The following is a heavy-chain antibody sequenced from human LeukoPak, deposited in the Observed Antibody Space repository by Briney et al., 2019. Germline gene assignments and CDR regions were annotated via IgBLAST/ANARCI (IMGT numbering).Heavy chain of an antibody. V-gene: IGHV3-49*03. Sequence: GGSLRISCTTSGFTFDDYSMSWFRQAQGKGLEWVGFIRSKGYGGTAEYAASVKGRFTISRDDSNSIAYLQMDSLKTEDTAVYYCTREIRYFDWFQADYWGQGTLVTVSS. CDR1: GFTFDDYS. D-gene: IGHD3-9*01. J-gene: IGHJ4*02. CDR2: IRSKGYGGTA. CDR3: TREIRYFDWFQADY.